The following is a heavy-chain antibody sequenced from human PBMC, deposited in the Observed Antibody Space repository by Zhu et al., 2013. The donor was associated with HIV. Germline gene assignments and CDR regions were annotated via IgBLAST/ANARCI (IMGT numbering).Heavy chain of an antibody. Sequence: QVQLVQSGAEVKKPGSSVKVSCKASGGTFSSYAISWVRQAPGQGLEWMGGIIPIFGTANYAQKFQGRVTITADESTSTAYMELSSLRSEDTAVYYCARVTYGSSSWYRTGSDNWFDPGAREPWSPSPQ. J-gene: IGHJ5*02. CDR1: GGTFSSYA. CDR2: IIPIFGTA. D-gene: IGHD6-13*01. V-gene: IGHV1-69*01. CDR3: ARVTYGSSSWYRTGSDNWFDP.